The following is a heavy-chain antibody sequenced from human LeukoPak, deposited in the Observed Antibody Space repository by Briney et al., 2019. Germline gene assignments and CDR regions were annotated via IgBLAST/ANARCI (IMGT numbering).Heavy chain of an antibody. D-gene: IGHD3-10*01. CDR3: AKGLSTSGKNFDY. V-gene: IGHV3-23*01. CDR2: ISNSGDYT. Sequence: GGSLRLSCGASGFSFITYAMTWVRQAPGKGLEWVSSISNSGDYTYYADSVKGRFTISRDNSQNTLYLQLNSLRADDTAVYYCAKGLSTSGKNFDYWGQGTLVTVSS. CDR1: GFSFITYA. J-gene: IGHJ4*02.